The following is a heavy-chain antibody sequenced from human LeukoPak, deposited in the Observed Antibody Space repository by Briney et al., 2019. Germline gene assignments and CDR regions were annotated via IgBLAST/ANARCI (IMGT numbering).Heavy chain of an antibody. D-gene: IGHD3-22*01. Sequence: TGGSLRLSCAASGFTFTNYAMSWVRQAPGKGLVWVSRINSGDSRTTYAGSVKGRFTISRDNAKNTRYLQMNSLRAEDTAVYYCARGLVHDTSGYYSDYWGQGTLVTVSS. CDR2: INSGDSRT. V-gene: IGHV3-74*01. J-gene: IGHJ4*02. CDR3: ARGLVHDTSGYYSDY. CDR1: GFTFTNYA.